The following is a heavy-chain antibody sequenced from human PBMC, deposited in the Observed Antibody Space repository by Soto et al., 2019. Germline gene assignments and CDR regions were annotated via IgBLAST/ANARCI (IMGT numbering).Heavy chain of an antibody. V-gene: IGHV4-39*01. D-gene: IGHD3-3*01. CDR2: IYYSGST. CDR1: GGSISSSSYY. CDR3: ARGLFLEWLLLPPYYFDY. Sequence: SETLSLTCTVSGGSISSSSYYWGWIRQPPGKGLEWIGSIYYSGSTYYNPSLKSRVTISVDTSKNQFSLKLSSVTAADTAVYYCARGLFLEWLLLPPYYFDYWGQGTLVTVSS. J-gene: IGHJ4*02.